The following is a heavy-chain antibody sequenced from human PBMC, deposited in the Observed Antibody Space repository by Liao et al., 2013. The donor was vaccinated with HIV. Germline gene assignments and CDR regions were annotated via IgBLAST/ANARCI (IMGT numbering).Heavy chain of an antibody. J-gene: IGHJ3*02. CDR2: IESDGGT. Sequence: QVQLQESGPGLVQPSETLSLTCSVSGGSVSNYYWNWIRQPAGKGLEWIGRIESDGGTNYSPSLKSRLSLSIDTSKNQFSLKLKSVTAADTAVYYCARALYFPRGTGFGFDIWGQGTMVTVSS. D-gene: IGHD1-26*01. CDR1: GGSVSNYY. V-gene: IGHV4-4*07. CDR3: ARALYFPRGTGFGFDI.